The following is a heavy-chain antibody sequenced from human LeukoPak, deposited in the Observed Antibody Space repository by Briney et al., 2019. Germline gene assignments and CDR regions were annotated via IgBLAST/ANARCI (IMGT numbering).Heavy chain of an antibody. Sequence: SETLSLTCTVSGGSISSGSYYWSWIRQPAGKGLEWIGRISTSGSTNYNPSLTSRVTISADTSKNQFSLKLSSVTAADTAVYYCARNRRFGELSKFDYWGQGTLVTVSS. J-gene: IGHJ4*02. CDR2: ISTSGST. CDR3: ARNRRFGELSKFDY. V-gene: IGHV4-61*02. CDR1: GGSISSGSYY. D-gene: IGHD3-10*01.